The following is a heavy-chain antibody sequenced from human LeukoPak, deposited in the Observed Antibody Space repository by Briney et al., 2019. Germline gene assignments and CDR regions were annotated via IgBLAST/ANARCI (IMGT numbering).Heavy chain of an antibody. CDR2: MYYSGST. Sequence: PSQTLSLTCTVSGGSISSGDYYWSWIRQPPGKGLEWIAYMYYSGSTYYNPSLKSRVAMSADTSKNQLSLKLSSVTAADTAVYYCARPYYYDSRIDPWGQGILVTVSS. J-gene: IGHJ5*02. V-gene: IGHV4-30-4*01. CDR3: ARPYYYDSRIDP. D-gene: IGHD3-22*01. CDR1: GGSISSGDYY.